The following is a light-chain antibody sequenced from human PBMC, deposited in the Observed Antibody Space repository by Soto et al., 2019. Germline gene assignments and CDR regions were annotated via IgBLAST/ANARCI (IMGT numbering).Light chain of an antibody. CDR1: QDISNY. J-gene: IGKJ5*01. CDR2: AAS. CDR3: QQYDNLPLT. V-gene: IGKV1-33*01. Sequence: DIQMTQSPSSLSASVGDRVTITCQASQDISNYLNWYQQKPGKAPNLLIYAASILETGVPSRFSGSGSGKDFTFTISSLQPEDIATYYCQQYDNLPLTFGQGTRLEI.